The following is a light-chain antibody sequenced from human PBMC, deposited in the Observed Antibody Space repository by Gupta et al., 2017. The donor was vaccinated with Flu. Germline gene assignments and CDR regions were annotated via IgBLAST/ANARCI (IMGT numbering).Light chain of an antibody. Sequence: PSSLSASVGDSVTISCRASQSISTNLCWYQQKPGKAPKLLISTSSNLQSGVPSRFSGSGSGADFTLSIRSLQPEDLATYYCQRTYSSPWTFGQGTKVEL. CDR1: QSISTN. V-gene: IGKV1-39*01. CDR2: TSS. J-gene: IGKJ1*01. CDR3: QRTYSSPWT.